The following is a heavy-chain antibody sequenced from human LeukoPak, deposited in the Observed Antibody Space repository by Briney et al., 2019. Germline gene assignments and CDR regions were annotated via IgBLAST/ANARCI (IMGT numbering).Heavy chain of an antibody. Sequence: PSETLSLTCTVSGGSVSSDYWSWIRQPPGKGLEWIGYTYHTGNNDYNPSLKSRATISLDTSKNQFSLKLTSVTAADTAVYFCARHPFSSPFDYWGQGTLVTVSS. CDR1: GGSVSSDY. J-gene: IGHJ4*02. CDR2: TYHTGNN. V-gene: IGHV4-59*08. CDR3: ARHPFSSPFDY.